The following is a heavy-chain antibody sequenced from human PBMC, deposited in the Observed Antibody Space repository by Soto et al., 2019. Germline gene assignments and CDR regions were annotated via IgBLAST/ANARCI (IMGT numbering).Heavy chain of an antibody. CDR1: GGSITSYR. CDR2: INTSGNT. V-gene: IGHV4-4*07. J-gene: IGHJ4*02. D-gene: IGHD1-7*01. Sequence: NPSETLSLTCKVSGGSITSYRWSWIRQSAGKGLEWIGRINTSGNTHYNPSLKSRVTVSIDTSQNQFFLTVTSVTAADSAVYYCARESGDNWDYEAYWGQGTPVTVS. CDR3: ARESGDNWDYEAY.